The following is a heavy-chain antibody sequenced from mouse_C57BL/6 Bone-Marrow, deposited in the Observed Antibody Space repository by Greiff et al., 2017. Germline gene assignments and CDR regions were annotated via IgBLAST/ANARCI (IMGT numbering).Heavy chain of an antibody. Sequence: QVQPQQPGAELVRPGTSVKLSCKVSGYTFTSHWMHWVKRRPGQGLEWIGVNDPSDSYTNYNQKFKGKATLTVDTSSSTAYMQLSSLTSEDSAVYYCANEYGIDYWGQGTTLTVSS. D-gene: IGHD1-1*01. CDR2: NDPSDSYT. V-gene: IGHV1-59*01. CDR1: GYTFTSHW. J-gene: IGHJ2*01. CDR3: ANEYGIDY.